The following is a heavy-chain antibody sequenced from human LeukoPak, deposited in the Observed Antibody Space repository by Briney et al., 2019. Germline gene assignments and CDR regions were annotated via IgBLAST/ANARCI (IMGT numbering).Heavy chain of an antibody. V-gene: IGHV4-4*07. CDR3: ARLITGTTTAFDI. Sequence: SETLSLTCSVSGGSISGYYWTWIRQPAGKGLEWIGRVYTSGSTHYNPSLKTRLTMSVDTSKNQFSLKLSSVTAADTTVYYCARLITGTTTAFDIWGQGTMVTVSS. CDR2: VYTSGST. D-gene: IGHD1-7*01. J-gene: IGHJ3*02. CDR1: GGSISGYY.